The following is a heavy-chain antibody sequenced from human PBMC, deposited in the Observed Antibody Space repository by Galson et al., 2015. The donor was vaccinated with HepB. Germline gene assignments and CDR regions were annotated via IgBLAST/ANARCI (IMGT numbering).Heavy chain of an antibody. Sequence: SLRLSCAASGFTFSSYAMHWVRQAPGKGLEWVAVISYDGSNKYYADSVKGRFTISRDNSKNTLYLQMNSLRAEDTAVYYCARDAHYYDSSGYYYWGQGTLVTVSS. D-gene: IGHD3-22*01. CDR3: ARDAHYYDSSGYYY. CDR2: ISYDGSNK. CDR1: GFTFSSYA. V-gene: IGHV3-30*04. J-gene: IGHJ4*02.